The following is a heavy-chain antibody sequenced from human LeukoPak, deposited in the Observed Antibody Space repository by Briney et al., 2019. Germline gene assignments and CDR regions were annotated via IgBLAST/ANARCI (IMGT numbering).Heavy chain of an antibody. CDR1: GYTFTGYY. V-gene: IGHV1-2*06. D-gene: IGHD6-6*01. CDR2: INPNSGGT. CDR3: ARERDSIAARQKNWFDP. Sequence: ASVKVSCKASGYTFTGYYMHWVRQAPGQGLEWMGRINPNSGGTNYAQKFQGRATMTRDTSISTAYMELSRLRSDDTAVYYCARERDSIAARQKNWFDPWGQGTLVTVSS. J-gene: IGHJ5*02.